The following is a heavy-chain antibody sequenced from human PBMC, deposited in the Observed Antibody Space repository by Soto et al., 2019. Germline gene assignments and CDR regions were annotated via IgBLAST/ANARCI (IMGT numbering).Heavy chain of an antibody. CDR1: GFTFSSDG. CDR2: ITGGGSST. Sequence: PGGSLXLSWAASGFTFSSDGMSWVRQAPGKGLEWVSAITGGGSSTYYADSVKGRFTISRDNSKNTLYLQVNSLRAEDTAIYYCAKDPAGVTRTFDYWGQGTLVTVSS. CDR3: AKDPAGVTRTFDY. V-gene: IGHV3-23*01. D-gene: IGHD2-21*02. J-gene: IGHJ4*02.